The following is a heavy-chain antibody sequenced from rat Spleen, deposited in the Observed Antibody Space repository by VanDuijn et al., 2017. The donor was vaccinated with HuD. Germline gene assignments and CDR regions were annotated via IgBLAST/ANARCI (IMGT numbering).Heavy chain of an antibody. V-gene: IGHV2-63*01. CDR2: MRYDGDT. J-gene: IGHJ2*01. Sequence: QVQLKESGPGLVQPSQTLSLTCTVSGFSLTSNSVSWVRQPPGKGLEWMGRMRYDGDTSYNSALKSRLSISRDTSRSQVFLKMSGLQTEDTATYYCVRDGGFDYWGQGVMVTVSS. CDR1: GFSLTSNS. CDR3: VRDGGFDY.